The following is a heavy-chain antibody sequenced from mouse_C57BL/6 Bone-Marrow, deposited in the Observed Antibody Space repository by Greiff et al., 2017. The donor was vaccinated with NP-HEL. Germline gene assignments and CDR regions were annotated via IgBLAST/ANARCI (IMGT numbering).Heavy chain of an antibody. CDR2: ISSGGSYP. CDR1: GFTFSSYG. V-gene: IGHV5-6*01. Sequence: EVQLVESGGDLVKPGGSLKLSCAASGFTFSSYGMSWVRQTPDKRLEWVATISSGGSYPYYPASVKGRFTVSRDNAKNTLYLQRSSLKSEDTDMYYCARPLWELSGGQGTTLTVSS. CDR3: ARPLWELS. J-gene: IGHJ2*01. D-gene: IGHD2-1*01.